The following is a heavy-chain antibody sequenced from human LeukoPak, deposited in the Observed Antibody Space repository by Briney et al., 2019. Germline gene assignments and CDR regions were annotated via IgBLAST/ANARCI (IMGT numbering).Heavy chain of an antibody. CDR1: GGSISSSSYY. CDR3: ARLSDY. Sequence: SETLSLTCTVCGGSISSSSYYWGWIRQPPGKGLEWIGSINYSGSTYYNPSLKSRVTISVDTSKTQFSLKLSSVTAADTAVYYCARLSDYWGQGTLVTVSS. V-gene: IGHV4-39*01. CDR2: INYSGST. J-gene: IGHJ4*02.